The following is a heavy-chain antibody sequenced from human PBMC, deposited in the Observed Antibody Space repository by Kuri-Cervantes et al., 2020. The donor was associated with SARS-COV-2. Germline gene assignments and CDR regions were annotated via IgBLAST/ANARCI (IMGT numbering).Heavy chain of an antibody. V-gene: IGHV3-30*02. D-gene: IGHD1-26*01. CDR2: VRSDGSNK. Sequence: GGSLRLSCAASGFIFSSYGMHWVRQAPGKGLEWVAFVRSDGSNKHYTDSVKGRFTISRDNSKNTLYLQMNSLRPEDTAVYYCAKDDGGSFGLFDNWGQGTLVTVSS. CDR3: AKDDGGSFGLFDN. J-gene: IGHJ4*02. CDR1: GFIFSSYG.